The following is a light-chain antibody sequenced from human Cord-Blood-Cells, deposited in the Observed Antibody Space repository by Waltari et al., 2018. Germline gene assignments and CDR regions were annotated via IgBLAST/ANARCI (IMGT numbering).Light chain of an antibody. Sequence: QSALTQTASVSGSPGPSITISCTGTSSDVGSYNLVSWYQQHPGKAPKLMIYEGSKRPSGVSNRFSGSKSGNTASLTISGLQAEDEADYYCCSYAGSWVFGGGTKLTVL. CDR3: CSYAGSWV. CDR1: SSDVGSYNL. V-gene: IGLV2-23*01. CDR2: EGS. J-gene: IGLJ3*02.